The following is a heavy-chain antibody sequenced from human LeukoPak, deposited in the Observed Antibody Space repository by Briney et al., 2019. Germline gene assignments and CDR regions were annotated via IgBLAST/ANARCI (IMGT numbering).Heavy chain of an antibody. CDR1: SYSLSSGYY. CDR3: ARRPIAAAGTPLPIVYGP. Sequence: SETMSLACTVSSYSLSSGYYWGWIRLPPGKGLEWIGSIYHSGSTFYKPSLKSRVTISVDPSKNQLSLKLSSVTAAETAVYYCARRPIAAAGTPLPIVYGPWGQGTLVTVSS. V-gene: IGHV4-38-2*02. D-gene: IGHD6-13*01. CDR2: IYHSGST. J-gene: IGHJ5*02.